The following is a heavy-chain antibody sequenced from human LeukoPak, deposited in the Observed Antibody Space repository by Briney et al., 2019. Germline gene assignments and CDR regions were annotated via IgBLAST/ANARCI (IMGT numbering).Heavy chain of an antibody. D-gene: IGHD7-27*01. CDR3: AIDPNWGVDY. Sequence: GGSLKLSCAASGFTVSSNYMSWVRQAPGKGLEWVSIIGISGGGIHYADSVKGRFTISRDNSKNTLYLQMNSLRAEDTAVYYCAIDPNWGVDYWGQGVLVTVSS. J-gene: IGHJ4*02. CDR2: IGISGGGI. V-gene: IGHV3-53*01. CDR1: GFTVSSNY.